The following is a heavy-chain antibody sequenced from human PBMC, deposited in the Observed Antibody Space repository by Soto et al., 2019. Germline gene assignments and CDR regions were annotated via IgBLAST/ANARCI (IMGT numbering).Heavy chain of an antibody. Sequence: RASVKVSCKASGYTFTSYDINWVRQATGQGLEWMGWMNPNSGNTGYAQKFQGRVTMTRNTSISTAYMELSSLRSEDTAVYYCARHPIIRTGYYYYGMDVWGQGTTVTVSS. CDR3: ARHPIIRTGYYYYGMDV. CDR2: MNPNSGNT. CDR1: GYTFTSYD. J-gene: IGHJ6*02. D-gene: IGHD2-8*02. V-gene: IGHV1-8*01.